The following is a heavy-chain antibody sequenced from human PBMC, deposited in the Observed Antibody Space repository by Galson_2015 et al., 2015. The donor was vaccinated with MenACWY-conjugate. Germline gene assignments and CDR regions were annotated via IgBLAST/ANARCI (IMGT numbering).Heavy chain of an antibody. CDR2: IYYIGNT. CDR3: ARTSNRYDTWLVP. Sequence: LSLTCTVSGGSISNTNYYWGWIRQPPGKGLEWIGNIYYIGNTYYNPSLKSRVTMSIDTSKIQFYLTLTSLTAADTAVYSCARTSNRYDTWLVPWGPGTLATAAS. CDR1: GGSISNTNYY. D-gene: IGHD3-16*02. V-gene: IGHV4-39*07. J-gene: IGHJ5*02.